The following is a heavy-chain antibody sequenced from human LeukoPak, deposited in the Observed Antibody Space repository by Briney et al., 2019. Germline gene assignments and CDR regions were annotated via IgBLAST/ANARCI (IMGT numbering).Heavy chain of an antibody. Sequence: SETLSLTCTVSGGSISSGGYYWSWIRQHPGKGLEWIGYIYYSGSTYYNPSLKSRVTISVDTSKNQFSLKLSSVTAADTAVYYCARDSSYGSGSLDAFDIWGQGTMVTVSS. CDR3: ARDSSYGSGSLDAFDI. J-gene: IGHJ3*02. D-gene: IGHD3-10*01. V-gene: IGHV4-31*03. CDR1: GGSISSGGYY. CDR2: IYYSGST.